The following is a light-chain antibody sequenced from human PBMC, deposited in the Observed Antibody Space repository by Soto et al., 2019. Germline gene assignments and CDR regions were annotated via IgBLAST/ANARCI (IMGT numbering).Light chain of an antibody. Sequence: QSALTQPASVSGSPGQSITISCTGTSSDVGTYNYVSWYQQHPGKAPKLSIYEVSNRPSGISNRFSGSKSGNTASLTISGLQDEDEADYYCNSYTRNCTPRFGTGTKVTVL. CDR2: EVS. CDR1: SSDVGTYNY. J-gene: IGLJ1*01. CDR3: NSYTRNCTPR. V-gene: IGLV2-14*01.